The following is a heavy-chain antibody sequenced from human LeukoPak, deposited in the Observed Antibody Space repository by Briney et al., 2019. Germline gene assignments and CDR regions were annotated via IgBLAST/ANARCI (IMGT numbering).Heavy chain of an antibody. CDR1: GGSITNTNY. D-gene: IGHD6-19*01. Sequence: SGTLSLTCGVSGGSITNTNYWTWVRQPPGKGLEWIGEVNLQGSTNYNPSLMGRVAISVDTSENHISLQLTSVTAADTAVYYCARGSDDSGWYMHAFDIWGQGTMVTVSS. J-gene: IGHJ3*02. V-gene: IGHV4-4*02. CDR2: VNLQGST. CDR3: ARGSDDSGWYMHAFDI.